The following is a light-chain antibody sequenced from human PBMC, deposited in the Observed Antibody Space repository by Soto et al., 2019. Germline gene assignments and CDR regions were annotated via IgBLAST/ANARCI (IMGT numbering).Light chain of an antibody. CDR2: EVS. J-gene: IGLJ1*01. Sequence: QSVLTQPASVSGSPGQSITISCTGTSSDVGGYNYVSCYQQHPGKAPKLMIYEVSNRPSGVSNRSSGSKSGNTASLTISGLQAEDEADYYCSSYTSSTFYVFGTGTKVTVL. CDR3: SSYTSSTFYV. CDR1: SSDVGGYNY. V-gene: IGLV2-14*01.